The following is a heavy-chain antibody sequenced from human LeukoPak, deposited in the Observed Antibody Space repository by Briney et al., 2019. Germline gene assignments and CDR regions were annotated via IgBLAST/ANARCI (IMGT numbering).Heavy chain of an antibody. J-gene: IGHJ5*02. V-gene: IGHV4-59*08. CDR1: GGSIYRYY. CDR2: ISYSGTT. CDR3: ARQEGIIGATDWFDP. Sequence: SETLSLTCTVSGGSIYRYYWTWIRQPPGKGLEWIGYISYSGTTKYNPSLDGRVTISVDTSKNQFSLKLSSVTAADTAVYYCARQEGIIGATDWFDPWGQGILVTVSS. D-gene: IGHD4-17*01.